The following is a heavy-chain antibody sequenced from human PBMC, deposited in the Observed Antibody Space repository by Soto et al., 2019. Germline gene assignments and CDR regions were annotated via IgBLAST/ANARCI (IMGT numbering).Heavy chain of an antibody. V-gene: IGHV1-3*05. D-gene: IGHD6-13*01. Sequence: QVQLVQSGAEEKKPGASVKVSCKASGYTFTSYGVHWVRQAPGQRLEWMGWINAGHGTTKYSQKFQGRVTITRDTSASTAYMELSSLRSEDTAVYYCARAPGGPGIAEYWGQGTLVTVSS. CDR2: INAGHGTT. CDR1: GYTFTSYG. J-gene: IGHJ4*02. CDR3: ARAPGGPGIAEY.